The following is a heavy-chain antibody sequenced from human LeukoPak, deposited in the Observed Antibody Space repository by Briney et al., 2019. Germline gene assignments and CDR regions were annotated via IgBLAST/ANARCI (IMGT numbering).Heavy chain of an antibody. J-gene: IGHJ4*02. V-gene: IGHV4-59*12. Sequence: SETLSLTCTVSGGSISSYYWSWIRQPPGKGLEWIGYIYYSGSTNYNPSLKSRVTISVDTSKNQFSLKLSSVTAADTAVYYCARANGYCSGGSCYPYFDYWGQGTLVTVSS. CDR1: GGSISSYY. CDR2: IYYSGST. D-gene: IGHD2-15*01. CDR3: ARANGYCSGGSCYPYFDY.